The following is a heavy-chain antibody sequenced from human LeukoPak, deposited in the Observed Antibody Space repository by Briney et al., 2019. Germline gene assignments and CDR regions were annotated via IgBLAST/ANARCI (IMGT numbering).Heavy chain of an antibody. CDR2: INPNTGGT. CDR3: ARATDTAMVTNWFDP. CDR1: GYTFTGYY. Sequence: ASVKVSCKASGYTFTGYYMHWVRQAPGEGLEWMGWINPNTGGTSYAQRFQGRVTMTRDTSISTAYMELSRLRSDDTAVYYCARATDTAMVTNWFDPWGQGTLVTVSS. J-gene: IGHJ5*02. V-gene: IGHV1-2*02. D-gene: IGHD5-18*01.